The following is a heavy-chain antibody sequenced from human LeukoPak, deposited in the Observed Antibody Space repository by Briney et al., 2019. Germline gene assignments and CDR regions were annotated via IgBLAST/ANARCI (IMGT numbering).Heavy chain of an antibody. CDR1: GVSISSGGYY. Sequence: SQTLSLTCTVSGVSISSGGYYWSWLRQPAGKGLEWIVRIYTSGSTNYNPSLKSRVTISVDTSKNQFSLRLNFVTAADTAIYYCARTLVPGVRGAFDIWGRGTMVTVSS. J-gene: IGHJ3*02. CDR2: IYTSGST. CDR3: ARTLVPGVRGAFDI. V-gene: IGHV4-61*02. D-gene: IGHD2-2*01.